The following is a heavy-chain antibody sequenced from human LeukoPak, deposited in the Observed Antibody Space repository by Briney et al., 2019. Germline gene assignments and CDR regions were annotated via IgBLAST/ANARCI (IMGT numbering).Heavy chain of an antibody. V-gene: IGHV1-69*13. D-gene: IGHD5-18*01. CDR3: ARGEDTAMVAAFDY. J-gene: IGHJ4*02. Sequence: SVKVSCKASGGTFSSYAISWVRQAPGQGLEWMGGIIPVFGTANYAQKFQGRVTITADESASTAYMELSSLRSEDTAVYYCARGEDTAMVAAFDYWGQGTLVTVSS. CDR1: GGTFSSYA. CDR2: IIPVFGTA.